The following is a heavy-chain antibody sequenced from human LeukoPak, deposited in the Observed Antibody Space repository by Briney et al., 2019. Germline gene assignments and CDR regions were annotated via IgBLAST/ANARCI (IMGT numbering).Heavy chain of an antibody. CDR3: AKDGSSWYGSNYFDY. J-gene: IGHJ4*02. D-gene: IGHD6-13*01. Sequence: GGSLRLSCAASGFTFSSYAMSWVRQAPGKGLEWVSAISGSGGSTYYADSVKGRFTISRDNSKNTLYLQMNSLRAEDTAVYYCAKDGSSWYGSNYFDYWGQGTLVTVSS. CDR2: ISGSGGST. CDR1: GFTFSSYA. V-gene: IGHV3-23*01.